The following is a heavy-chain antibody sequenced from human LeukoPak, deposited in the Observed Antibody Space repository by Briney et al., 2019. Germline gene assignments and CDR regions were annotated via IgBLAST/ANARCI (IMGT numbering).Heavy chain of an antibody. CDR2: ISYDGSNK. V-gene: IGHV3-30-3*01. Sequence: GGSLRLSCAASGFTFSSYAMHWVRQAPGKGLEWVAVISYDGSNKYYADSVKGRFTISRDNSKNTLYLQMNSLRAEDTAVYYCARNGGIVGAYFDYWGQGTLVTVSS. CDR3: ARNGGIVGAYFDY. D-gene: IGHD1-26*01. CDR1: GFTFSSYA. J-gene: IGHJ4*02.